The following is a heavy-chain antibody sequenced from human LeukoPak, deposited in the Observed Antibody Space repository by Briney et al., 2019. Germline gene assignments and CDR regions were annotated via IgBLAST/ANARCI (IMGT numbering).Heavy chain of an antibody. Sequence: SETLSLTCTVSGGSISDYYWSWVQQPAGKGLEWIGRIHISGATYYNPSLKSRFTTSIDTSKNQFSLKLSSVTAADTAVYYCARHPLILLWFGGSAGAFDIWGQGTMVTVSS. CDR1: GGSISDYY. V-gene: IGHV4-4*07. J-gene: IGHJ3*02. D-gene: IGHD3-10*01. CDR2: IHISGAT. CDR3: ARHPLILLWFGGSAGAFDI.